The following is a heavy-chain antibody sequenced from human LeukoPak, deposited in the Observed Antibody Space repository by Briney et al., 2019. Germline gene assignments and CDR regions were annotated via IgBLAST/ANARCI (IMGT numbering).Heavy chain of an antibody. Sequence: SVKVSCKASGYTFTSYGISWVRQAPGQGLEWMGGIIPIFGTANYAQKFQGRVTITADESTSTAYMELRSLRSEDTAVYYCARDSEKGATTYGGQGTLVTVSS. CDR2: IIPIFGTA. CDR3: ARDSEKGATTY. CDR1: GYTFTSYG. V-gene: IGHV1-69*13. J-gene: IGHJ4*02. D-gene: IGHD1-26*01.